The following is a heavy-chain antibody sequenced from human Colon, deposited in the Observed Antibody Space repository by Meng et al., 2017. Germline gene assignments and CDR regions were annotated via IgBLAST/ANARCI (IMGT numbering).Heavy chain of an antibody. D-gene: IGHD7-27*01. CDR3: ARARELWGRPLPSPFDY. J-gene: IGHJ4*02. CDR2: IYWDDDK. CDR1: GFALSGVT. Sequence: QSTLKESCPTLVKPTHTLTLTSSISGFALSGVTVAWIRQPPGKALECLAVIYWDDDKRYRPSLESRLTITKDTSKNQVVLTMTNVDPVDTATYYCARARELWGRPLPSPFDYWGPETLVTVSS. V-gene: IGHV2-5*02.